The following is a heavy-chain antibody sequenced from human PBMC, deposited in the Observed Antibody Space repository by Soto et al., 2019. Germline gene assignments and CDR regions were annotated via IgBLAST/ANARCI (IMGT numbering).Heavy chain of an antibody. D-gene: IGHD4-17*01. Sequence: QVQLVESGGGVVQPGRSLRLSCAASGFTFSSYGMHWVRQAPGKGLEWVAVIWYDGSNKYYADSVKGRFTISRDNSKNTLYLQMNSLRAEDTAVYYCARDSATTVTTRRYYYYYYGMDVWGQGTTVTVSS. CDR1: GFTFSSYG. V-gene: IGHV3-33*01. J-gene: IGHJ6*02. CDR2: IWYDGSNK. CDR3: ARDSATTVTTRRYYYYYYGMDV.